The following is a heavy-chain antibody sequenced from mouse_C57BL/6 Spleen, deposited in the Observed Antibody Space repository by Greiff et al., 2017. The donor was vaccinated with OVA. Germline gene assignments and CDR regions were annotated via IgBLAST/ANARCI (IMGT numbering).Heavy chain of an antibody. V-gene: IGHV14-3*01. CDR1: GFNIKNTY. CDR2: IDPAHGNT. Sequence: EVMLVESVAELVRPGASVKLSCTASGFNIKNTYMHWVKQRPEQGLEWIGRIDPAHGNTTYAPKFQGKATITADTSSNTAYLQLSSLTSEDTAIYYCAREGVITTVVARWYFDVWGTGTTVTVSS. D-gene: IGHD1-1*01. J-gene: IGHJ1*03. CDR3: AREGVITTVVARWYFDV.